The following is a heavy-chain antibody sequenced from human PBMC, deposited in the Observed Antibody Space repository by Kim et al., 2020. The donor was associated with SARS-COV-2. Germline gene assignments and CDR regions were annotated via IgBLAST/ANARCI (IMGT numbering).Heavy chain of an antibody. J-gene: IGHJ4*02. CDR2: IYSGGST. CDR3: ARAYSLLWFGELSD. D-gene: IGHD3-10*01. CDR1: GFTVSSNY. Sequence: GGSLRLSCAASGFTVSSNYMSWVRQAPGKGLEWVSVIYSGGSTYYADSVKGRFTISRDNSKNTLYLQMNSLRAEDTAVYYCARAYSLLWFGELSDWGQGTLVTVSS. V-gene: IGHV3-53*01.